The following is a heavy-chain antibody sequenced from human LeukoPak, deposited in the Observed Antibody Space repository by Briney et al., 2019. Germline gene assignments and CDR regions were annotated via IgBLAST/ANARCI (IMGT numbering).Heavy chain of an antibody. CDR2: ISATSTI. D-gene: IGHD3-16*01. CDR3: AKAGDHSYFYMDA. V-gene: IGHV3-48*01. Sequence: GGSLRLSCGGTGFIFGTHSMNWVRQAPGKGLEWISYISATSTIYYTDSVRGRFTVSRDNAKNSLYLQLNSLRAEDTAIYYCAKAGDHSYFYMDAWGKGTTVTVSS. CDR1: GFIFGTHS. J-gene: IGHJ6*03.